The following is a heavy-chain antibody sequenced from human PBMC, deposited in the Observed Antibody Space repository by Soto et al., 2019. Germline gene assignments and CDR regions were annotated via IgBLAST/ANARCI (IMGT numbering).Heavy chain of an antibody. V-gene: IGHV3-21*02. J-gene: IGHJ4*02. CDR2: INGRSNYK. Sequence: EVELLESGGGLVKPGGSLRLSCAASGFSFSTYNMNWVSQAPGKGLEWVSSINGRSNYKYYTDSVKGRFTISRDNPKNSLYLQMDSLRVEDTAVYYCVREDGLVGSNSAFDQWGQGTLVIVSS. D-gene: IGHD7-27*01. CDR1: GFSFSTYN. CDR3: VREDGLVGSNSAFDQ.